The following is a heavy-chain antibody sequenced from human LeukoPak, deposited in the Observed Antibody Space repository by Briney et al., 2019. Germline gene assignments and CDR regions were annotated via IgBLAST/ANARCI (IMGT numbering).Heavy chain of an antibody. D-gene: IGHD4-17*01. Sequence: SETLSLTCTVSGGSISSYYWSWIRQPPGKGLEWIGYIYYSGSTNYNPSLKSRVTISVDTSKNQFSLKLSSVTAADTAVYYCARGNTVTKYYYYGMDVWGQGTTVTVSS. V-gene: IGHV4-59*01. CDR3: ARGNTVTKYYYYGMDV. CDR2: IYYSGST. J-gene: IGHJ6*02. CDR1: GGSISSYY.